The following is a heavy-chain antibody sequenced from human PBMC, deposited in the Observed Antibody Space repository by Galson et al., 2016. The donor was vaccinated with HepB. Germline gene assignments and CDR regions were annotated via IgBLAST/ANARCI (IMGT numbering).Heavy chain of an antibody. CDR1: GGPFSAYG. CDR3: ARAIISAAGMFYYFDL. J-gene: IGHJ4*02. V-gene: IGHV1-69*13. Sequence: SVKVSCKASGGPFSAYGIAWVRRAPGRAPGQGLEWIGGIIPIFGTPTYAQKFQDRVTLTADASTGTVHTELSSLTPDDTTMYYCARAIISAAGMFYYFDLWGPGTLVTVSS. D-gene: IGHD6-13*01. CDR2: IIPIFGTP.